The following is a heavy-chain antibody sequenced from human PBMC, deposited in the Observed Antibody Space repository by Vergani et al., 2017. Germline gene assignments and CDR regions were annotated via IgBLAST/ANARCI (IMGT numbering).Heavy chain of an antibody. CDR3: AREGLSDSSSAFFDY. Sequence: QVQLVESGGGVVQPGRSLRLSCAASGFTFSSYGMHWVRQAPGKGLEWVAVISYDGSNKYYADSVKGRFTISRDNSKNTLYLQMNSLRAEDTAVYYCAREGLSDSSSAFFDYWGQGTLVTVSS. CDR2: ISYDGSNK. CDR1: GFTFSSYG. D-gene: IGHD6-6*01. V-gene: IGHV3-33*05. J-gene: IGHJ4*02.